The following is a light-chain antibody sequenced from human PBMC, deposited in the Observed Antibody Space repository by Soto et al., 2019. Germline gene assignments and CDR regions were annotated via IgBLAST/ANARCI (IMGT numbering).Light chain of an antibody. Sequence: QSVLTQPPSVSGAPGQRVTISCTGSSSNIGAGYDVHWYQPLPGTAPKLLIYGNSNRPSGVPDRLSGSKSGTSASLAITGLQAEDEADYYCQSYDSSLSGGVFGGGTTLTVL. CDR1: SSNIGAGYD. V-gene: IGLV1-40*01. CDR2: GNS. CDR3: QSYDSSLSGGV. J-gene: IGLJ3*02.